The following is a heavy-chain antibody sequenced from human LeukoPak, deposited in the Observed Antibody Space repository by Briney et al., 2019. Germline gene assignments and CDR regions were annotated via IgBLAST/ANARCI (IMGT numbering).Heavy chain of an antibody. D-gene: IGHD6-19*01. CDR1: GGSISSSGYY. CDR3: ARGGWYEDY. CDR2: IYSSGST. V-gene: IGHV4-61*08. Sequence: PSETLSLTCTVSGGSISSSGYYWGWIRQPPGKGLEWIGYIYSSGSTNYNPSLKSRATISVDTSKNQFSLKLSSVTAADTAVYYCARGGWYEDYWGQGTLVTVSS. J-gene: IGHJ4*02.